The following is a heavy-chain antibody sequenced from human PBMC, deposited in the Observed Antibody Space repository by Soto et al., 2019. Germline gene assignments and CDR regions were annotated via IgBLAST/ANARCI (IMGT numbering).Heavy chain of an antibody. D-gene: IGHD2-8*02. CDR3: ARELVEVIKSNADDYGWDV. CDR2: LYSAGTT. Sequence: EVQLVESGGGLIQPGGSLRLSCEASGFTVSDDYMTWVRQAPGKGLEWVSLIYSVLYSAGTTYYADSVKGRFTIFRDNSKNTLYLQMDSLRAEDTAVYFCARELVEVIKSNADDYGWDVWGQGTTVTVSS. V-gene: IGHV3-53*01. CDR1: GFTVSDDY. J-gene: IGHJ6*02.